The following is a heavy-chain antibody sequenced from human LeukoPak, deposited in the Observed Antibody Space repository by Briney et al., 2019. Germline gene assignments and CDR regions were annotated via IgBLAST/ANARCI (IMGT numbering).Heavy chain of an antibody. D-gene: IGHD2-8*01. J-gene: IGHJ6*03. CDR2: IQYDGSNQ. CDR3: AKDRCSNGVGCYYYYMDV. V-gene: IGHV3-30*02. Sequence: PGGSLRLPCAATGFTFRSYGMHWVRQAPGKGLEWVSYIQYDGSNQQYADSVKGRFSISRDSSKNILHLQMNSLRAEDTAVYYCAKDRCSNGVGCYYYYMDVWGKGTTVTISS. CDR1: GFTFRSYG.